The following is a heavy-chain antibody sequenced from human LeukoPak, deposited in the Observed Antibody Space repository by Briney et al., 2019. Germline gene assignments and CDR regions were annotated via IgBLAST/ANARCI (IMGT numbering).Heavy chain of an antibody. V-gene: IGHV4-61*02. CDR3: ARAEVLPDFYDTSGGFDY. D-gene: IGHD3-22*01. CDR2: ISTSGST. Sequence: SQTLSLTCTVSGGSINSGTYYWTWIRQPAGKGLEWIGRISTSGSTNYKSSLKSRVTISVDTSKNQFSLKLSSVTAADTAVYYCARAEVLPDFYDTSGGFDYWGQGTLVTVSS. CDR1: GGSINSGTYY. J-gene: IGHJ4*02.